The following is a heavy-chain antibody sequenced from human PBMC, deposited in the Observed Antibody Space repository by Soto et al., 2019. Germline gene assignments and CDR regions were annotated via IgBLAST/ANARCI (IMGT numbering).Heavy chain of an antibody. V-gene: IGHV2-5*02. CDR3: AHRRHPVRAMDY. CDR2: IYWDDDN. Sequence: QITLKESGPTLVKPTQTLTLTCTFSGFSLSTSGVGVGWIRQPPGKALEWLALIYWDDDNLYSPSLKSRLTITKDTSKNQVVLTMTNMDPVDTATYYRAHRRHPVRAMDYWGQGTLVTVTS. CDR1: GFSLSTSGVG. D-gene: IGHD3-10*01. J-gene: IGHJ4*02.